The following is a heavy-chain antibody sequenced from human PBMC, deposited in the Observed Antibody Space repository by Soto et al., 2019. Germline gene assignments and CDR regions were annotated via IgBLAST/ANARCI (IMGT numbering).Heavy chain of an antibody. CDR2: IIPIFGTA. J-gene: IGHJ4*02. Sequence: ASVKVSCKASGGTFSSYAISWVRQAPGQGLEWMGGIIPIFGTANYAQKFQGRVTITADESTSTAYMELSSLRSEDTAVYYCARQTPNDSSFYPLSGGQGTLFTVSS. CDR1: GGTFSSYA. CDR3: ARQTPNDSSFYPLS. D-gene: IGHD3-22*01. V-gene: IGHV1-69*13.